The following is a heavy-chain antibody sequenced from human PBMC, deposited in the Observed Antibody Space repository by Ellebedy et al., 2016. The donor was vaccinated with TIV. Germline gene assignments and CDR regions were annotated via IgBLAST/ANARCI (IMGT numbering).Heavy chain of an antibody. CDR3: ARDLFPQYGMDV. D-gene: IGHD2-21*01. J-gene: IGHJ6*02. Sequence: SVKVSXXASGGTFSSYAISWVRQAPGQGLEWMGGIIPIFGTANYAQKFQGRVTITADESTSTAYMELSSLRSEGTAVYYCARDLFPQYGMDVWGQGTTVTVSS. CDR1: GGTFSSYA. CDR2: IIPIFGTA. V-gene: IGHV1-69*13.